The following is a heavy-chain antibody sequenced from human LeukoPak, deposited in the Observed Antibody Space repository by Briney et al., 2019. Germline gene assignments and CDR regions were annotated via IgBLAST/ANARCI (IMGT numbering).Heavy chain of an antibody. CDR3: ALYNTRFDF. V-gene: IGHV3-7*05. J-gene: IGHJ4*02. CDR2: IKQDGSEK. CDR1: GFXFSSYW. D-gene: IGHD1-14*01. Sequence: GGSLRLSCAASGFXFSSYWISWVRQAPGKGLKWVANIKQDGSEKRYVDSVKGRFTISRDNAKNSLYLQMNSLRAEDTAVYYCALYNTRFDFWGQGALVTVSS.